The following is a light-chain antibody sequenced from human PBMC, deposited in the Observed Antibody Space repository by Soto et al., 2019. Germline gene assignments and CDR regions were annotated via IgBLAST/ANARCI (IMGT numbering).Light chain of an antibody. CDR1: SSNIESNY. CDR2: RNN. J-gene: IGLJ2*01. CDR3: ASWDDSLSRYVV. V-gene: IGLV1-47*01. Sequence: QSVLTQPPSASGTPGQRVTISCSGSSSNIESNYVYWYQQRPGTAPKLLIYRNNQRPSGVPDRFTGSKSGTSASLAISGLRSEDEADYYCASWDDSLSRYVVFGGGTKLTVL.